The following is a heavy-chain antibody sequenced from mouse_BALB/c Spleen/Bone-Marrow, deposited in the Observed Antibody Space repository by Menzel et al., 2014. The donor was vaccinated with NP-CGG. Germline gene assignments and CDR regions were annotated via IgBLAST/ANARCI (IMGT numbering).Heavy chain of an antibody. Sequence: VHVKQSGPELVKPGASMKISCKASDYSFTGYTMNWVKQSHGKNLEWIGLINPYNGGTKYNQKFKGKATLTVDKSSNTAYMELLSLTSEDSAVYYCVRIGYKDAMDYWGQGTSVNVPS. CDR3: VRIGYKDAMDY. CDR1: DYSFTGYT. CDR2: INPYNGGT. J-gene: IGHJ4*01. V-gene: IGHV1-18*01. D-gene: IGHD2-14*01.